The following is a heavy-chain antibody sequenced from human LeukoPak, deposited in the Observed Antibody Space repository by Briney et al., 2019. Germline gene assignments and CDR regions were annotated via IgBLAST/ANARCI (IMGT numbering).Heavy chain of an antibody. Sequence: ASVKVSCKASGYTFTSYGISWVRQAPGQGLEWMGWISAYNGNTNYAQKLQGRVTRTADTSTSTAYMELRSLRSDDTAVYYCARVVRWLQFQGSPDYWGQGTLVTVSS. CDR2: ISAYNGNT. D-gene: IGHD5-24*01. CDR3: ARVVRWLQFQGSPDY. J-gene: IGHJ4*02. V-gene: IGHV1-18*01. CDR1: GYTFTSYG.